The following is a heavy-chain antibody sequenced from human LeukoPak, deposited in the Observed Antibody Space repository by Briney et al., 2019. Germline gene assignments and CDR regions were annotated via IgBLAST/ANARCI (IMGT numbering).Heavy chain of an antibody. CDR3: ATYRCLNRREFQF. CDR1: GFTFSSYS. V-gene: IGHV3-21*01. CDR2: ISSSSSYI. D-gene: IGHD3-16*02. Sequence: PGGSLRLSCAASGFTFSSYSMNWVRQAPGKGLEWVSSISSSSSYIYYADSVKGRFTISRDNAKNSLYLQMNSLRAEDTSVYYCATYRCLNRREFQFWGQGTLLTVSS. J-gene: IGHJ1*01.